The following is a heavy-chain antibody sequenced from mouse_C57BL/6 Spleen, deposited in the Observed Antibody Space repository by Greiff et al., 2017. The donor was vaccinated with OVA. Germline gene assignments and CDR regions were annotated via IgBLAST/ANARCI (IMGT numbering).Heavy chain of an antibody. Sequence: QVQLQQSGPGLVQPSQTLSITCTVSGFSLTSYGVHWVRQSPGKGLEWLGVIWSGGSTDYNAAFISSLSISTDNSKSQVFFIMNRVQADDTAIYYCARRGVYDGFDDWGQGTTLTVSS. D-gene: IGHD2-3*01. J-gene: IGHJ2*01. V-gene: IGHV2-2*01. CDR1: GFSLTSYG. CDR3: ARRGVYDGFDD. CDR2: IWSGGST.